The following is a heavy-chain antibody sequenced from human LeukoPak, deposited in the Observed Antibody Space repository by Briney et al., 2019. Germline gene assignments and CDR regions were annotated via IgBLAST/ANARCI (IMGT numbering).Heavy chain of an antibody. Sequence: PSETLSLTCTVSGGSISSSSYYWGWIRQPPGKGLEWIGSIYYSGSTYYNPSLKSRVTISVDTSKNQFSLKLSSVTAADTAVYYCASPGVVRAYFQHWGQGTLVTVSS. CDR2: IYYSGST. CDR3: ASPGVVRAYFQH. V-gene: IGHV4-39*01. D-gene: IGHD3-16*01. CDR1: GGSISSSSYY. J-gene: IGHJ1*01.